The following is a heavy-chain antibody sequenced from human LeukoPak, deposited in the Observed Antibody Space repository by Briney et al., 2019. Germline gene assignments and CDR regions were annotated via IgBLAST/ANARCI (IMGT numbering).Heavy chain of an antibody. D-gene: IGHD3-10*01. V-gene: IGHV3-21*01. CDR3: AREFAD. J-gene: IGHJ4*02. CDR2: ISGSSNNI. CDR1: GFSFSTYN. Sequence: PGGSLRLSCAASGFSFSTYNMNWVRQAPGKGLEWVSSISGSSNNIYYADSVKGRFTISRDNAKNSLYLQINSLRAEDTAVYYCAREFADWGQGTLVTVSS.